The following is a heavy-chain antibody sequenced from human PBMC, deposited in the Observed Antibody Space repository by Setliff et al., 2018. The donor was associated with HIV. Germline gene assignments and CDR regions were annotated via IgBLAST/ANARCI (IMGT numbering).Heavy chain of an antibody. CDR3: VREGGRITMVRGVPSGGLDV. CDR2: IYASGST. J-gene: IGHJ6*02. CDR1: GGSISSGGYY. D-gene: IGHD3-10*01. V-gene: IGHV4-61*02. Sequence: SETLSLTCTVSGGSISSGGYYWSWIRQPADKGLEWIGRIYASGSTNYNPSLRSRVAISVDTSKNHFSLNLSSVTAADTAVYYCVREGGRITMVRGVPSGGLDVWGQGTTVTVSS.